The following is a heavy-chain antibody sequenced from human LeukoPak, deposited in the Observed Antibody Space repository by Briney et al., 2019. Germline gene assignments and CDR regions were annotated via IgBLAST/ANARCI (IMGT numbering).Heavy chain of an antibody. CDR1: GGSISSYY. CDR2: IYYSGST. D-gene: IGHD6-19*01. V-gene: IGHV4-59*08. J-gene: IGHJ4*02. Sequence: SETLSLTCTVSGGSISSYYWSWIRQPPGKGLEWIGYIYYSGSTNYNPSLKSRVTISVDTSKNQFSLKLSPVTAADTAVYYCARLGVAGPFDYWGQGTLVTVSS. CDR3: ARLGVAGPFDY.